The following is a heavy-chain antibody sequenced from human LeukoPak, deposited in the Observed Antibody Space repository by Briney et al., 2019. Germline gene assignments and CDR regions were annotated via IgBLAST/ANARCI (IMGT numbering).Heavy chain of an antibody. CDR2: INHSGST. Sequence: KPSETLSLTCAVYGGSFSGYYWSWIRQPPGKGLEWIGEINHSGSTNYNPSLKSRVTILVDTSKTQCSLKLSSVPAADTAVYYCARLHYYDSSGYPNWGQGTLVTVSS. J-gene: IGHJ4*02. CDR3: ARLHYYDSSGYPN. D-gene: IGHD3-22*01. V-gene: IGHV4-34*01. CDR1: GGSFSGYY.